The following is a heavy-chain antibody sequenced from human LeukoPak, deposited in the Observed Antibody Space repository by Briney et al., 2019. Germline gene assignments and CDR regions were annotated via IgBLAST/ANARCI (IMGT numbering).Heavy chain of an antibody. D-gene: IGHD2-21*01. V-gene: IGHV3-23*01. CDR1: GFTLSKYA. CDR2: IDGSGGRP. CDR3: ARDLWGHNDN. J-gene: IGHJ4*02. Sequence: GGSLRLSCAASGFTLSKYAMNWVRQAPGKGLEWVSGIDGSGGRPPSADSVKGRFTISRDDSKNTLYLQVNSLRAEDTAVYYCARDLWGHNDNWGQGTLVTVSS.